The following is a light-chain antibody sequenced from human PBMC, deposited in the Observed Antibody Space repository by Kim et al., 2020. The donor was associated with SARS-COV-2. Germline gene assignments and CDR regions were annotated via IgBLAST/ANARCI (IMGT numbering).Light chain of an antibody. CDR1: QGISSY. J-gene: IGKJ4*01. Sequence: ASTGDRVTISCRASQGISSYLAWYQQKPGKAPKLLIYAASTLQSGVPSRFSGSGSGTDFTLTISCLQSEDFATYYCQQYYSYPLTFGGGTKVDIK. CDR2: AAS. V-gene: IGKV1-8*01. CDR3: QQYYSYPLT.